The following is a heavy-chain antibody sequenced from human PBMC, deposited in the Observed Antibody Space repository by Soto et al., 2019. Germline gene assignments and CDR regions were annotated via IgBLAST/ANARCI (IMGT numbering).Heavy chain of an antibody. CDR3: ARAGAAPSYYYGMDV. Sequence: QVQLVQSGAEVRKPGASVKVSCKASGYTFSTSGMSWLRQAPGQGLEWMGWISTYNGDTNDAPKFQDRVTMTSDTSMSTVYMELRSLRSDDTAVYYCARAGAAPSYYYGMDVWGQGTRVTVSS. V-gene: IGHV1-18*01. CDR2: ISTYNGDT. D-gene: IGHD2-15*01. CDR1: GYTFSTSG. J-gene: IGHJ6*02.